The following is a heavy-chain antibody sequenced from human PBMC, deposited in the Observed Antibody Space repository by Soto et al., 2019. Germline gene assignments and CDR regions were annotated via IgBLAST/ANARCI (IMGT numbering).Heavy chain of an antibody. J-gene: IGHJ6*02. V-gene: IGHV4-4*02. CDR3: ARVEQWLHYYYYGMDV. CDR2: IYHSGST. CDR1: GGSISSSNW. Sequence: QVQLQESGPGLVKPSGTLSLTCAVSGGSISSSNWWSWVRQPPGKGLEWIGEIYHSGSTNYNPSLKSRVTISVYKSKNQFSLKLSSVTAADTAVYYCARVEQWLHYYYYGMDVWGQGTTVTVSS. D-gene: IGHD6-19*01.